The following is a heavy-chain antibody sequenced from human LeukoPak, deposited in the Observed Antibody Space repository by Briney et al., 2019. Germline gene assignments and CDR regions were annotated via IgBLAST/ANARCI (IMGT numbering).Heavy chain of an antibody. Sequence: GSSVKVSCKASGGTFSSYAISWVRQAPGQGLEWMGGIIPIFGTANYAQKFQGRVTITADKSTSTAYMELSSLRSEDTAVYYCARVGYGSGSPNWFDPWGQGTLVTVSS. V-gene: IGHV1-69*06. CDR1: GGTFSSYA. J-gene: IGHJ5*02. D-gene: IGHD3-10*01. CDR3: ARVGYGSGSPNWFDP. CDR2: IIPIFGTA.